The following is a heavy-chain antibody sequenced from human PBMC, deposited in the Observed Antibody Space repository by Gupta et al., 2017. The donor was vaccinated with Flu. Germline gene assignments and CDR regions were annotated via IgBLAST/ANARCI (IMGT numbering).Heavy chain of an antibody. V-gene: IGHV4-34*01. J-gene: IGHJ3*02. Sequence: QVQLQQWGAGLLKPSETLSLTCAVYGGSFSGYYWSWIRQPPGKGLEWIGEINHSGSTNYNPSLKSRVTISVDTSKNQFSLKLSSVTAADTAVYYCARRRLLYSSSWRGDAFDIWGQGTMVTVSS. CDR1: GGSFSGYY. D-gene: IGHD6-6*01. CDR3: ARRRLLYSSSWRGDAFDI. CDR2: INHSGST.